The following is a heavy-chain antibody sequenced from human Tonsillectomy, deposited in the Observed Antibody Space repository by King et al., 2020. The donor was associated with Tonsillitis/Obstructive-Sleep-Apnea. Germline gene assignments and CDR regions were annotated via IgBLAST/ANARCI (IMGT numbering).Heavy chain of an antibody. CDR1: GFTFSSYE. D-gene: IGHD4-11*01. CDR2: ISSSGSTI. J-gene: IGHJ4*02. Sequence: VQLVESGGGLVQPGGSLRLSCAASGFTFSSYEMNWVRQAPGKGLEWVSYISSSGSTIYYADSVKGRFTISRDNAKNSLYLQMNSLRAEDTAVYYCASQVTSPFDYWGQGTLVTVSS. CDR3: ASQVTSPFDY. V-gene: IGHV3-48*03.